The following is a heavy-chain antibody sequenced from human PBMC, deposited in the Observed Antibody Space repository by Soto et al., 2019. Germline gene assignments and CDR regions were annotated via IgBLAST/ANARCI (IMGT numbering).Heavy chain of an antibody. V-gene: IGHV1-3*01. CDR1: GYTFTTHT. Sequence: QVQLVQSGAEVKRPGASVKVFCKASGYTFTTHTMHWVRQAPGQGLEWMGWMNGGNGNTKYSQKFQGRVTFTRDTCASTAYMELSSLRSVDTAVYYCTRLETDYWGQGTLVTVSA. J-gene: IGHJ4*02. CDR2: MNGGNGNT. CDR3: TRLETDY.